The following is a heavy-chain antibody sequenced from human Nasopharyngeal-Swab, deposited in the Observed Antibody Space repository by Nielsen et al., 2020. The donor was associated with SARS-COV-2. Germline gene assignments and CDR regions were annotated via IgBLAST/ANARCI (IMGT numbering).Heavy chain of an antibody. CDR1: GFTFSSYD. V-gene: IGHV3-13*01. J-gene: IGHJ4*02. CDR2: IATAGDT. Sequence: GESLKISCAASGFTFSSYDMHWVRQATGKGLEWVSAIATAGDTYCPGSVKGRFTISRENAKNSLYLQMNSLRAGDTAVYYCARGDYGDYYYFDYWGQGTLVTVSS. CDR3: ARGDYGDYYYFDY. D-gene: IGHD4-17*01.